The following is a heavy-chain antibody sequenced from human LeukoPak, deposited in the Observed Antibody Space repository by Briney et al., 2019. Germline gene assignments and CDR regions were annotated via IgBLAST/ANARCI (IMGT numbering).Heavy chain of an antibody. J-gene: IGHJ4*02. Sequence: ASVKVSCKASGYTFTSYDINWVRQATGQGLEWMGWMNPNSGNTGYAQKFQGRVTITRNTSISTAYMELSSLRSEDTAVYYCARAIHDFWSGYALFDYWGQGTLVTVSS. CDR1: GYTFTSYD. D-gene: IGHD3-3*01. V-gene: IGHV1-8*03. CDR3: ARAIHDFWSGYALFDY. CDR2: MNPNSGNT.